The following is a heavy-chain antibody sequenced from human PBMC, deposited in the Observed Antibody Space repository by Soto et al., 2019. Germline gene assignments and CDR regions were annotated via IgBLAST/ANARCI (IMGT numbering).Heavy chain of an antibody. CDR3: ATRDVDIVAVWGGV. J-gene: IGHJ6*04. Sequence: QVQLVQSGAEVNKPGASVKVSCKASGYTFTSSDINCVRQATGQRLEWMGWMNPNSGNTGNAQKFQGRVTMTRNTSTSTAYMELSSLRSEDTAVYYCATRDVDIVAVWGGVWGKGTTVTVSS. D-gene: IGHD5-12*01. CDR2: MNPNSGNT. V-gene: IGHV1-8*01. CDR1: GYTFTSSD.